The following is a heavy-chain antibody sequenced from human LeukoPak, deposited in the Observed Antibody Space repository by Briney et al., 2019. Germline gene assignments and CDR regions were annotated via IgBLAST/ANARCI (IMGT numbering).Heavy chain of an antibody. Sequence: ASVKVSCKASGYTFTSYAMHWVRQAPGQRLEWMGWSNAGNGNTKYSQEFQGRVTITRDTSASTAYMELSSLRSDDTAVYYCARPYSRGYYYMDVWGKGTTVTVSS. CDR1: GYTFTSYA. J-gene: IGHJ6*03. V-gene: IGHV1-3*02. D-gene: IGHD6-13*01. CDR3: ARPYSRGYYYMDV. CDR2: SNAGNGNT.